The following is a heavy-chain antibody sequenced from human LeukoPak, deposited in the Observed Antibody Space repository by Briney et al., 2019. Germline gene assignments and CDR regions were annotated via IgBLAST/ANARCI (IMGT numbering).Heavy chain of an antibody. CDR3: ARTAIKGPYYYMDV. Sequence: SVKVSCTASGGTFSSYAISWVRQAPGQGLEWMGRIIPIFGTANYAQKFQGRVTITADKSTSTAYMELSSLRSEDTAVYYCARTAIKGPYYYMDVWGKGTTVTVSS. V-gene: IGHV1-69*06. CDR2: IIPIFGTA. J-gene: IGHJ6*03. CDR1: GGTFSSYA.